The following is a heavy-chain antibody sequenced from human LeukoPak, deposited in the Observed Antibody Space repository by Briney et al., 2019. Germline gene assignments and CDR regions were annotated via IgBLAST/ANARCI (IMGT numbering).Heavy chain of an antibody. V-gene: IGHV1-2*02. CDR3: ARDADIVVVPAGIGVWDY. CDR1: GYTFTGYY. CDR2: LNPNSGGT. J-gene: IGHJ4*02. D-gene: IGHD2-2*01. Sequence: ASVKVSCKASGYTFTGYYMHWVRQAPGQGLEWMGWLNPNSGGTNYAQKFQGRVTMTRDTSISTAYMELSRLRSDDTAVYYCARDADIVVVPAGIGVWDYWGQGTLVTVSS.